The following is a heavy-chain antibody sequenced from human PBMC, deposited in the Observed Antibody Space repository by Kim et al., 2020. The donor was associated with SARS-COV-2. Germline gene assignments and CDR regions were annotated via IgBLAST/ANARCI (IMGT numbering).Heavy chain of an antibody. CDR3: ARDLLGPYGSAHNYYYYGMDV. V-gene: IGHV3-33*05. J-gene: IGHJ6*02. Sequence: GGSLRLSCAASGFTFSSYGMHWVRQAPGKGLEWVAVISYDGSNKYYADSVKGRFTISRDNSKNTLYLQMNSLRAEDTAVYYCARDLLGPYGSAHNYYYYGMDVWGQGTTVTVSS. D-gene: IGHD3-10*01. CDR1: GFTFSSYG. CDR2: ISYDGSNK.